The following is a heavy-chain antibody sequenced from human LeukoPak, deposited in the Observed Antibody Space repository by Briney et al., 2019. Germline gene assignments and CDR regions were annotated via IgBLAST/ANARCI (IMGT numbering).Heavy chain of an antibody. CDR2: INPNSGGT. J-gene: IGHJ4*02. D-gene: IGHD2-2*01. CDR3: ARRARYCSSSNCYDFGY. V-gene: IGHV1-2*02. Sequence: ASVKVSCKASGYTFTGYYIHWMRQAPGQGLEWMGWINPNSGGTKYVQKFQGRVTMTRDTSISTAYMELNSLRSDDTALYYCARRARYCSSSNCYDFGYWGQGTLVTVSS. CDR1: GYTFTGYY.